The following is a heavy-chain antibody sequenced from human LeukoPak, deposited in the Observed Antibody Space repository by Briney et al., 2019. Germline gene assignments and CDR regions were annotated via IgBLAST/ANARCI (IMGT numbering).Heavy chain of an antibody. CDR3: AKGDTVDY. J-gene: IGHJ4*02. CDR2: IYFGGTT. Sequence: GGSLRLSCAASGFTVSSNYMTWVRQAPGQGLEWVSVIYFGGTTYYADSVKGRFTISRDNSKNTVYLQMNSLRAEDTALYYCAKGDTVDYWGQGTLVTVSS. V-gene: IGHV3-53*01. CDR1: GFTVSSNY.